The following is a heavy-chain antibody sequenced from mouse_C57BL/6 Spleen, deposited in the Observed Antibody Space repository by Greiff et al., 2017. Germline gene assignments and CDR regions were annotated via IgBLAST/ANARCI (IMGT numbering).Heavy chain of an antibody. CDR2: ISSGSSTI. V-gene: IGHV5-17*01. J-gene: IGHJ3*01. Sequence: EVQGVESGGGLVKPGGSLKLSCAASGFTFSDYGMHWVRQAPEKGLEWVAYISSGSSTIYYADTVKGRFTISRDNAKNTLFLQMTSLRSEDTAMYYCARRDYYGSSYSAWFAYWGQGTLVTVSA. CDR3: ARRDYYGSSYSAWFAY. D-gene: IGHD1-1*01. CDR1: GFTFSDYG.